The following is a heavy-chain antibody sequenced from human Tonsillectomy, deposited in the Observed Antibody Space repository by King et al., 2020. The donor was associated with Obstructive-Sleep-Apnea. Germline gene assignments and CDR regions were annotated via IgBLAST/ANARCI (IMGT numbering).Heavy chain of an antibody. CDR1: GFTFSSYA. CDR2: ISYDGSNK. V-gene: IGHV3-30*04. Sequence: QLVQSGGGVVQPGRSLRLSCAASGFTFSSYAIHWVRQAPGKGLEWVAVISYDGSNKYYADSVKGRFTISRDNSKNTLYLQMNSLRAEDTAVYYCARDAFKYQLDAYYGMDVWGQGTTVTVSS. D-gene: IGHD2-2*01. J-gene: IGHJ6*02. CDR3: ARDAFKYQLDAYYGMDV.